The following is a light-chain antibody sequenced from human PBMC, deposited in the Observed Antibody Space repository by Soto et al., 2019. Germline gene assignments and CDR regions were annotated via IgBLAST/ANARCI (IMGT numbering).Light chain of an antibody. Sequence: EIVLTQSPDTLSLSPGERATLSCRASQSVSSNNLAWYQHKPGQPPRLLIYVASRRATGIPDRFSGSGSGSEFTLTITRLEPVDFAVYYCQQHGSGPWTFGQGTKVEIK. CDR2: VAS. CDR1: QSVSSNN. CDR3: QQHGSGPWT. J-gene: IGKJ1*01. V-gene: IGKV3-20*01.